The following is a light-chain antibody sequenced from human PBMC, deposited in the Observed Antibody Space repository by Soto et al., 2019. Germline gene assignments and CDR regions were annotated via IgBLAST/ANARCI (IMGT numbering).Light chain of an antibody. J-gene: IGKJ2*01. Sequence: DIQMTQSPSSLSVSVGDRVTITCRASQSISSYLNWYQQKPGKAPKLLVSAASSLRSGVPSRFSGSGSGTDFTLTISSLQPADFATYYCQQSYRSPYSFGQGTQLEIK. V-gene: IGKV1-39*01. CDR2: AAS. CDR3: QQSYRSPYS. CDR1: QSISSY.